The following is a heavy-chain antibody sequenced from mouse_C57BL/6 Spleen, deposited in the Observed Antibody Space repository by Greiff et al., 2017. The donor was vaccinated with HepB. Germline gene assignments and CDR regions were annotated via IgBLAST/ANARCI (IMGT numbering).Heavy chain of an antibody. CDR2: ISYDGSN. V-gene: IGHV3-6*01. D-gene: IGHD1-1*01. Sequence: EVKLMESGPGLVKPSQSLSLTCSVTGYSITSGYYWNWIRQFPGNKLEWMGYISYDGSNNYNPSLKNRISITRDTSKNQFFLKLNSVTTEDTATYYCARGFTTVVAFDYWGQGTTLTVSS. J-gene: IGHJ2*01. CDR3: ARGFTTVVAFDY. CDR1: GYSITSGYY.